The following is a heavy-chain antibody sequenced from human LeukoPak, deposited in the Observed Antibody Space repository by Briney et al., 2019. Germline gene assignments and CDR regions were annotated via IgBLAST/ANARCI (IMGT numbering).Heavy chain of an antibody. J-gene: IGHJ4*02. Sequence: GGSLRLSCAASGFTFSSYWMSWVRQAPGKGLEWVANIKQDGSEKYYVDSVKGRFSISRDNAKNSLYLQMNSLRAEDTAVYYCARDYYDFWSGYHYYFDYWGQGTLVTVSS. D-gene: IGHD3-3*01. CDR1: GFTFSSYW. V-gene: IGHV3-7*01. CDR3: ARDYYDFWSGYHYYFDY. CDR2: IKQDGSEK.